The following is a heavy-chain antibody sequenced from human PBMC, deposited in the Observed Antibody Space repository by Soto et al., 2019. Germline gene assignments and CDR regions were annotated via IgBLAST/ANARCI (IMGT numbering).Heavy chain of an antibody. CDR2: IYYGGSI. Sequence: SETLSLTCSVSGGSISSGYWTWIRQPPGKGLEWIGYIYYGGSINYNPSLKSRVIISVDTAKNQFSLRLSSVSAADTAVYYCGRVYGTYYDPLTGLWGGHFDFWGQGTQVTVSS. V-gene: IGHV4-59*01. CDR3: GRVYGTYYDPLTGLWGGHFDF. D-gene: IGHD3-9*01. J-gene: IGHJ4*02. CDR1: GGSISSGY.